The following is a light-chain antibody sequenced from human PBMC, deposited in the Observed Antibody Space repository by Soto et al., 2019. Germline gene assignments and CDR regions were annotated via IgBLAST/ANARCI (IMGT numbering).Light chain of an antibody. Sequence: EIVMTQSPATLSVSPGERATLSCRASQSVAGNLAWYQQKPGQAPRLLMYGASTRATGIPARFSGSGSGTEFTLTISSLQSADFGVYYCQQYNNWPLTFGGGTKVEIK. CDR2: GAS. V-gene: IGKV3-15*01. J-gene: IGKJ4*01. CDR1: QSVAGN. CDR3: QQYNNWPLT.